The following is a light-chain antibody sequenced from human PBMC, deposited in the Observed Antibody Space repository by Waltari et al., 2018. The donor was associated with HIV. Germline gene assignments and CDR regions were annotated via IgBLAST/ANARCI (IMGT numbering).Light chain of an antibody. CDR2: SNK. CDR1: SSNIGSNT. J-gene: IGLJ3*02. V-gene: IGLV1-44*01. Sequence: QSVLTQPPSASGTPGQRVTISCSGSSSNIGSNTVNWYQQLPGTAPKLLIYSNKHRPSGVPDRFSGSKSGTSASLAISGLQSEDEADYYWASWDDSLNGRVFGGGTKLTVL. CDR3: ASWDDSLNGRV.